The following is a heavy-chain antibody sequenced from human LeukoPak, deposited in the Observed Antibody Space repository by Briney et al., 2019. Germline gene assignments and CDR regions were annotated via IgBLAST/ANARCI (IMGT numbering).Heavy chain of an antibody. CDR2: MHSGGST. V-gene: IGHV3-53*01. Sequence: PGGSPRLSCAASGFIVSNSYMNWVRQTPGKGLEWVSVMHSGGSTYYSDSVKGRFTISRDNAKNTLYLQMNSLRAEDTAVYYCARDRPYSTSWYSFDSWGQGTLVTVSS. CDR3: ARDRPYSTSWYSFDS. J-gene: IGHJ4*02. CDR1: GFIVSNSY. D-gene: IGHD6-13*01.